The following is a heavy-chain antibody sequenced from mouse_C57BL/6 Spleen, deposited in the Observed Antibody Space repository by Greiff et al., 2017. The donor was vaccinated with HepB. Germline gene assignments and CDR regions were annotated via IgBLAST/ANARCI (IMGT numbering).Heavy chain of an antibody. D-gene: IGHD1-1*01. Sequence: QVQLQQPGAELVKPGASVKLSCKASGYTFTSYWMHWVKQRPGQGLEWIGMIHPNSGSTNYNEKFKSKATMTVDKSSSTAYMHLSSLTSEDSAVYYCGKGAITTVVSYYDVDYWGKGTSVTVSS. CDR1: GYTFTSYW. CDR3: GKGAITTVVSYYDVDY. J-gene: IGHJ4*01. V-gene: IGHV1-64*01. CDR2: IHPNSGST.